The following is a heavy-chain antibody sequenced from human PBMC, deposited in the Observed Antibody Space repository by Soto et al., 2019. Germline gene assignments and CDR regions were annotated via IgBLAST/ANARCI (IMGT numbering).Heavy chain of an antibody. CDR3: ARHGNWNDVGGYYYYGMDV. CDR1: GGSISSYY. V-gene: IGHV4-59*08. CDR2: NYYSGST. Sequence: SETLSLTCTVSGGSISSYYWSWIRQPPGKGLEWNGYNYYSGSTNYNPSLKSRVTISVDTSKNQFSLKMSSVTAADTAVFFCARHGNWNDVGGYYYYGMDVWGQGTTVTVSS. D-gene: IGHD1-1*01. J-gene: IGHJ6*02.